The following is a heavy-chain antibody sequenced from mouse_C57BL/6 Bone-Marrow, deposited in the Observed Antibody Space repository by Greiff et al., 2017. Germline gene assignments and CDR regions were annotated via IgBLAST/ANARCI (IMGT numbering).Heavy chain of an antibody. V-gene: IGHV1-50*01. CDR3: ARGGSVFAY. Sequence: VQLQQPGAELVKPGASVKLSCKASGYTFTSYWMQWVKQRPGQGLEWIGEIDPSDSYTNYNQKFKGKAPLTVDTSSSTAYMQLSSLTSEDSAVYYCARGGSVFAYWGQGTLVTVSA. J-gene: IGHJ3*01. CDR1: GYTFTSYW. CDR2: IDPSDSYT.